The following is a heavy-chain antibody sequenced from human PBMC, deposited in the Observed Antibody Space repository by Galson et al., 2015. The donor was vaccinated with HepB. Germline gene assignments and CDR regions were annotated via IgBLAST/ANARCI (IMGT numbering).Heavy chain of an antibody. V-gene: IGHV1-18*01. D-gene: IGHD3-22*01. J-gene: IGHJ6*03. CDR3: ARIHYYDSSGYHYKYYYYYYMDL. CDR2: ISAYNGNT. CDR1: GYTFTSYG. Sequence: SVKVSCKASGYTFTSYGISWVRQAPGQGLEWMGWISAYNGNTNYAQKLQGRVTMTTDTSTSTAYMELRSLRSDDTAVYYCARIHYYDSSGYHYKYYYYYYMDLWGKGTTGTVS.